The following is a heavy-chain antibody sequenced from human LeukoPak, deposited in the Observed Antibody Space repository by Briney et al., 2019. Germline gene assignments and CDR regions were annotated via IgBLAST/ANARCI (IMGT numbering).Heavy chain of an antibody. CDR1: GGSISSYY. D-gene: IGHD4-17*01. V-gene: IGHV4-59*08. Sequence: PSETLSLTCTVSGGSISSYYWSWIRQPPGKGLEWIGYIYYSGSTNYNPSLKSRVTISVDTSKNQFSLKLSSVTAADTAVYYCARGAFFRSTVTTLRYYYYGMDVWGQGTTVTVSS. CDR2: IYYSGST. J-gene: IGHJ6*02. CDR3: ARGAFFRSTVTTLRYYYYGMDV.